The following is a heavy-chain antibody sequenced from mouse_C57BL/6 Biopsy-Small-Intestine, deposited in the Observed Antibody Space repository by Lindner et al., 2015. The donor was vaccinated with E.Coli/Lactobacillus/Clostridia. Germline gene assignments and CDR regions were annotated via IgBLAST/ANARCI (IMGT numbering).Heavy chain of an antibody. CDR3: ARGGAYYSHYDAMDY. CDR1: GYTFTSYG. D-gene: IGHD2-12*01. J-gene: IGHJ4*01. CDR2: IYPRSGNT. Sequence: VQLQESGAELARPGASVKLSCKASGYTFTSYGISWVKQRTGQGLEWIGEIYPRSGNTYYNEKFKGKATLTADKPSSTAYMELRSLTSEDSAVYFCARGGAYYSHYDAMDYWGQGTSVTVSS. V-gene: IGHV1-81*01.